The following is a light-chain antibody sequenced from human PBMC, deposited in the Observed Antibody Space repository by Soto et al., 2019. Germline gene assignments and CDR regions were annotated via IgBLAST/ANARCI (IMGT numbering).Light chain of an antibody. Sequence: QSALTQPASVSGSPGQSIAISCTGTSSDVGGYNFVSWYQHHPGKAPKLMIYDVSNRPSGVSNRFSGSKSGNTASLTISGLQAEYEADYYCSSYTTSSTEVFGTGTKLTVL. V-gene: IGLV2-14*03. CDR2: DVS. CDR1: SSDVGGYNF. J-gene: IGLJ1*01. CDR3: SSYTTSSTEV.